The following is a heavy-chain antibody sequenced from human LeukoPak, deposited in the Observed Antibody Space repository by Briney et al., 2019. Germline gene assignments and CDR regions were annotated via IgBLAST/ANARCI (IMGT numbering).Heavy chain of an antibody. CDR3: ARGEGAVAGYDY. V-gene: IGHV4-59*01. J-gene: IGHJ4*02. Sequence: SETLSLTCTVSGDSISSYYWSWIRQPPGKGLEWIGYIYYSGSTNYNPSLKSRVTISVDTSKNQFSLKLSSVTAADTAVYYCARGEGAVAGYDYWGQGTLVTVSS. D-gene: IGHD6-19*01. CDR1: GDSISSYY. CDR2: IYYSGST.